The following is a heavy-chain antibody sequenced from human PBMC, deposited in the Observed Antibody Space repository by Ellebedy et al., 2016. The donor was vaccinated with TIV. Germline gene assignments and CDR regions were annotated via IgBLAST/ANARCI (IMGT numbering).Heavy chain of an antibody. CDR2: IPYDGNKR. CDR3: AAEWMRGMDV. CDR1: GFTFSSYA. J-gene: IGHJ6*02. Sequence: GESLKISXVASGFTFSSYAMHWVRQAPGKGLEWVAVIPYDGNKRFSADSLKGRFTTSRDNSKNTLYLQMNSLRAEDTAVYYCAAEWMRGMDVWGQGTTVTVSS. V-gene: IGHV3-30*04. D-gene: IGHD2-2*03.